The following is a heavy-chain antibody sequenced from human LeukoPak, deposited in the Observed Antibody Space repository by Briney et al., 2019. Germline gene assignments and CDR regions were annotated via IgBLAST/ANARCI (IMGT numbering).Heavy chain of an antibody. CDR2: LSYGGTNK. D-gene: IGHD5-24*01. CDR3: ARDLGWLRNFGY. J-gene: IGHJ4*02. Sequence: PGGSLRLSCAASGFTFSDYAMHWVRQAPGKGLEWVAVLSYGGTNKYYADSVKGRFTISRDNSKNTMFLQMNSLRAEDTAAYYCARDLGWLRNFGYWGQGTLVTVSS. CDR1: GFTFSDYA. V-gene: IGHV3-30-3*01.